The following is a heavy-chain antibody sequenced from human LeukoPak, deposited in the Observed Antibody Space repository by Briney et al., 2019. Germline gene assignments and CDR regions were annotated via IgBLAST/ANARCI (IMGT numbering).Heavy chain of an antibody. CDR1: GGSFSGYY. J-gene: IGHJ4*02. CDR3: ASSVKIRGYSYGYGYYFDY. V-gene: IGHV4-34*01. Sequence: PSETLSLTCAVYGGSFSGYYWSWIRQPPGKGLEWIGEINYSGSTNYNPSLKSRVTISVDTSKNQFSLKLSSVTAADTAVYYCASSVKIRGYSYGYGYYFDYWGQGTLVTVSS. D-gene: IGHD5-18*01. CDR2: INYSGST.